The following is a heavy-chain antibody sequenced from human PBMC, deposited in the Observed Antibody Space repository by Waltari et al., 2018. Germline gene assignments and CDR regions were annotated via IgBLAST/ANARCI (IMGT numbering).Heavy chain of an antibody. V-gene: IGHV1-2*02. CDR2: INPNSGGT. Sequence: QVQLVQSGAEVKKPGASVKVSCKASGYTFTVYYMHWVRQAPGQGLEWMGWINPNSGGTNYAQKFQGRVTMTRDTSINTAYMELSRLRSDDTALYYCANNRGISYGYEFDPWGQGTLVTVSS. CDR1: GYTFTVYY. D-gene: IGHD5-18*01. J-gene: IGHJ5*02. CDR3: ANNRGISYGYEFDP.